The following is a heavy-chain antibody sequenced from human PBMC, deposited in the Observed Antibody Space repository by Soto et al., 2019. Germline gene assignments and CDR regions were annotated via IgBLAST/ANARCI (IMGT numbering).Heavy chain of an antibody. CDR2: IDWDDDK. CDR1: GFSLSTSGMC. CDR3: ARIPRVVVPAAKIAAAGTYYYYGMAV. J-gene: IGHJ6*02. D-gene: IGHD2-2*01. V-gene: IGHV2-70*01. Sequence: SGPTLVNPTQTLTLTCTFSGFSLSTSGMCVSWIRQPPGKALEWLALIDWDDDKYYSTSLKTRLTISKDTSKNQVVLTMTNMDPVDTATYYCARIPRVVVPAAKIAAAGTYYYYGMAVWGQGTTVTVSS.